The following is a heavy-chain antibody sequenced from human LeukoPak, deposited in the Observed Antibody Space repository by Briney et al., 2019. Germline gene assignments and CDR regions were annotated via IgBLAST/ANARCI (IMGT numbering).Heavy chain of an antibody. CDR3: AKGIYYVSGSYPYYFDY. D-gene: IGHD3-10*01. CDR2: ISAGGGTT. Sequence: PGGSPRLSCAASAFTFSSYAMTWVRQAPGKGREWVSAISAGGGTTYYADYVKGRFTISRDNSKNTLSLQMNSLRAEDTAVYYCAKGIYYVSGSYPYYFDYWGQGTLVTVSS. V-gene: IGHV3-23*01. CDR1: AFTFSSYA. J-gene: IGHJ4*02.